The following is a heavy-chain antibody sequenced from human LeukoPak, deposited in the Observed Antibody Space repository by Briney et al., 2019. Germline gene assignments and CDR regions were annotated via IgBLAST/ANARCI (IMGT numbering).Heavy chain of an antibody. Sequence: ASVRVSCKTSGFTFKDYAIGWVRHVPGQGLEWMGWISGYNDNTNFAQRLQDRISMATDTSTDTAYMTLRSLRSDDTAVYFCARVHRPYNIGLMDYWGQGTQITVSS. CDR3: ARVHRPYNIGLMDY. CDR2: ISGYNDNT. J-gene: IGHJ4*02. D-gene: IGHD6-25*01. V-gene: IGHV1-18*01. CDR1: GFTFKDYA.